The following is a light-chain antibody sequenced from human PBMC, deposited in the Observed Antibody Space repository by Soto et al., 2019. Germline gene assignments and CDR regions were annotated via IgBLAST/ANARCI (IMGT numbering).Light chain of an antibody. CDR2: DAY. V-gene: IGKV3-11*01. Sequence: EIVMTQSPATLSVSPGERATLSCRASQSLGINLAWYQQKPGQAPRLLIYDAYNRATGIQARFSGSGSGTDFTLTIRSLEPEDFAVYYCKQRSNWPRTFGQGTRLEIK. CDR3: KQRSNWPRT. CDR1: QSLGIN. J-gene: IGKJ5*01.